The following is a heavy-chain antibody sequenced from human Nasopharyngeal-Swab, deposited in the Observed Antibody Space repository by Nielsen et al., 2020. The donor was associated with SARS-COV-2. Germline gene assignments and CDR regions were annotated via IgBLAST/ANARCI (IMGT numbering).Heavy chain of an antibody. Sequence: WIRQPPGKGLEWIGEINHSGSTYYNPSLKSRVTISVDTSKNQFSLKLSSVTAADTAVYYCASNSMVLYPTSGAFDIWGQGTMVTVSS. J-gene: IGHJ3*02. D-gene: IGHD3-10*01. CDR2: INHSGST. V-gene: IGHV4-34*01. CDR3: ASNSMVLYPTSGAFDI.